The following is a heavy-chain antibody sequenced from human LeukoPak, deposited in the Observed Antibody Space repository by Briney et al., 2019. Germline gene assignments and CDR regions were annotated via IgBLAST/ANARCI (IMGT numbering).Heavy chain of an antibody. CDR1: GFTFSSYG. CDR2: ISFDGSNK. J-gene: IGHJ6*04. Sequence: GGSLRLSCAASGFTFSSYGMHWVRQAPGKGLEWVAVISFDGSNKYYADSVKGRFTISRDNSKNTLYLQMNSLRAEDTAVYYCAKDLSGIQDYYYGMDAWGKGTTVTVSS. CDR3: AKDLSGIQDYYYGMDA. D-gene: IGHD6-13*01. V-gene: IGHV3-30*18.